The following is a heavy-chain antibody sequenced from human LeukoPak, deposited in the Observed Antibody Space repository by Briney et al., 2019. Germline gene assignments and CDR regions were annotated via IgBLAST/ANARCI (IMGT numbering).Heavy chain of an antibody. Sequence: SVKVSCKASGGTFSSYAISWVRQAPGQGLEWMGRIIPILGIANYAQKFQGRVTIAADKSTSTAYMELSSLRSEDTAVYYCARDYGISIAAAGPWYFDYWGQGTLVTVSS. J-gene: IGHJ4*02. CDR1: GGTFSSYA. V-gene: IGHV1-69*04. CDR2: IIPILGIA. D-gene: IGHD6-13*01. CDR3: ARDYGISIAAAGPWYFDY.